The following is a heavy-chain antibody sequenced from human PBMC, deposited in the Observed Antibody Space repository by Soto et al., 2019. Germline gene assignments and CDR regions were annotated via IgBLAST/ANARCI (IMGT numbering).Heavy chain of an antibody. J-gene: IGHJ4*02. V-gene: IGHV3-30*18. CDR1: ALTFVNRS. D-gene: IGHD3-3*01. CDR3: AKEMNTNPFEY. Sequence: GGFMIRRSEAAALTFVNRSMHLLRQAPGKGLEWVAGISYNGTKKSYADSVKGRFIVSRDNTKSTMYLQMNSLRAEDTATYPCAKEMNTNPFEYWGPGNLVNSSS. CDR2: ISYNGTKK.